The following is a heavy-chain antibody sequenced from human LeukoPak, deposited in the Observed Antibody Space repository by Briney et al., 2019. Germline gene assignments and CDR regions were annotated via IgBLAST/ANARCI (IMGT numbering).Heavy chain of an antibody. J-gene: IGHJ5*02. Sequence: GGSLRLSCAASGYTFSSYSMNWVRQAPGKRLEWVSSISSSSSYIYYADSVKGRFTISRDNAKNSLYLQMNSLRAEDTAVYYCARDPGYYDFWSGYYSRTNWFDPWGQGTLVTVSS. CDR1: GYTFSSYS. D-gene: IGHD3-3*01. V-gene: IGHV3-21*01. CDR3: ARDPGYYDFWSGYYSRTNWFDP. CDR2: ISSSSSYI.